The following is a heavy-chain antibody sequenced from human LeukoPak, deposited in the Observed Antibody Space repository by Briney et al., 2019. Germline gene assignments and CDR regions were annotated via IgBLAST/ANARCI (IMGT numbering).Heavy chain of an antibody. CDR3: AKDRKSSNYGGFDY. CDR2: ISYDGSNK. CDR1: GFTFSSYG. D-gene: IGHD4-11*01. J-gene: IGHJ4*02. Sequence: GRSLRLSCAASGFTFSSYGMHWVRQAPGKGLEWVAVISYDGSNKYYADSVKGRFTISRDNAKNSLYLQMNSLRAEDMALYYCAKDRKSSNYGGFDYWGQGTLVTVSS. V-gene: IGHV3-30*18.